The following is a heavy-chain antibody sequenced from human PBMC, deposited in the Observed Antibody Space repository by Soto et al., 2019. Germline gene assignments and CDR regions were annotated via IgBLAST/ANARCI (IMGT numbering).Heavy chain of an antibody. D-gene: IGHD6-13*01. V-gene: IGHV1-3*01. Sequence: QVQLVQSGAEVKKPGASVKVSCTASGYTFTHYAIHWVRHAPGQRLEWMGFINPGSGNTKYSQTFQGRLTFTKDTSACTAYLDLSSLRSEVTAIYYCAGGLAADGPWGQGTLVTGSS. CDR1: GYTFTHYA. CDR2: INPGSGNT. CDR3: AGGLAADGP. J-gene: IGHJ5*02.